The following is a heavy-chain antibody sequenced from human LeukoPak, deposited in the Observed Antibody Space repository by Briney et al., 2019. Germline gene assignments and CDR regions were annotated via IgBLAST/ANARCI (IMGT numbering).Heavy chain of an antibody. Sequence: SGGSLRLSCAASGFTFSSYAMNWVRQAPGKGLEWVSDISDSGGDTYYADSVRGRFTISRDNFKDTLYLQMNSLRADDTAIYYCARVIRYGSGNYYYFDYWGQGTLVTVSS. CDR1: GFTFSSYA. CDR3: ARVIRYGSGNYYYFDY. J-gene: IGHJ4*02. V-gene: IGHV3-23*01. D-gene: IGHD3-10*01. CDR2: ISDSGGDT.